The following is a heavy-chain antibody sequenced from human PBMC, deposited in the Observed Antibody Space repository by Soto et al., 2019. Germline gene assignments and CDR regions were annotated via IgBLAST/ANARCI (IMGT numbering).Heavy chain of an antibody. CDR1: GSTFDDYT. V-gene: IGHV3-43*01. CDR2: ISWDGGST. Sequence: GGSLRLSCAASGSTFDDYTMHWVRQAPGKGLEWVSLISWDGGSTYYADSVKGRFTISRDNSKNSLYLQMNSLRTEDTALYYCAKEHSSSWSRPIIWQSSLHYGMDVWGQGTTVTVSS. J-gene: IGHJ6*02. CDR3: AKEHSSSWSRPIIWQSSLHYGMDV. D-gene: IGHD6-13*01.